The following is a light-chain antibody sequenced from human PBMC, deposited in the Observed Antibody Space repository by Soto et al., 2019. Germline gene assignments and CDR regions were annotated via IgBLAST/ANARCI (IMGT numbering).Light chain of an antibody. CDR3: QQYGSSPRT. CDR1: QSVSISD. Sequence: EIVLTQSPGTLSLSPGERATLSCRASQSVSISDLAWYQQKPGQAPSLLVYGASSRATGTPDRFRSSGSGTDFSRTISRLEPEDFAVYYCQQYGSSPRTFGQGTKVEIK. V-gene: IGKV3-20*01. J-gene: IGKJ2*01. CDR2: GAS.